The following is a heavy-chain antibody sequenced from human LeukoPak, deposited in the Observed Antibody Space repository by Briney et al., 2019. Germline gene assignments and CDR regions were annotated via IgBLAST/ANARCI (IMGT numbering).Heavy chain of an antibody. CDR2: IYYSGST. V-gene: IGHV4-39*07. CDR3: ARGGSAAEYFQH. J-gene: IGHJ1*01. Sequence: SETLSLTCTVSGGSISSSSYYWGWIRQPPGKGLEWIGSIYYSGSTYYNPSLKSRVTISVDTSKNQFSLKLSSVTAADTAVYYCARGGSAAEYFQHWGQGTLVTVSS. D-gene: IGHD6-13*01. CDR1: GGSISSSSYY.